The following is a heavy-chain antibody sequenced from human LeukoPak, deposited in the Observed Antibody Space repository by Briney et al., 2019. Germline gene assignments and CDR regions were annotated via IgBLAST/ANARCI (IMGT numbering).Heavy chain of an antibody. Sequence: ASVKVSCKAFEYTFITYDIIWVRQAAGQGLEWMGWLNPQSGNTGFTANFQGRVTLTMDSSISTAYMELRSLRFDDTAVYYCARGPWFRSLLGYCADGVCYPGRWGQGTLVTVSS. CDR1: EYTFITYD. J-gene: IGHJ4*02. CDR2: LNPQSGNT. D-gene: IGHD2-8*01. CDR3: ARGPWFRSLLGYCADGVCYPGR. V-gene: IGHV1-8*01.